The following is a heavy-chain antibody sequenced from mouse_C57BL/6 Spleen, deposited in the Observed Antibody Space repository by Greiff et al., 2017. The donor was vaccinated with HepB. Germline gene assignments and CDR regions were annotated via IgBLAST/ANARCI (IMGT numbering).Heavy chain of an antibody. V-gene: IGHV3-1*01. CDR2: ISYSGST. J-gene: IGHJ2*01. CDR3: ARGSPTIVFYFDY. CDR1: GYSITSGYD. D-gene: IGHD2-12*01. Sequence: EVMLVESGPGMVKPSQSLSLTCTVTGYSITSGYDWHWIRHFPGNKLEWMGYISYSGSTNYNPSLKSRISITHDTSKNHFFLKLNSVTTEDTATYYCARGSPTIVFYFDYWGQGTTLTVSS.